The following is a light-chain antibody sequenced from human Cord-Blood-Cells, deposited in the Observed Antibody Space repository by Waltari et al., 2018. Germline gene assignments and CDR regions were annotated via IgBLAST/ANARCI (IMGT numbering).Light chain of an antibody. V-gene: IGKV3-15*01. Sequence: EIVMTQSPATSPVSPGERAPLSCRASQSVSSNLAWYQQKPGQGPRLLIYGAATRATGIPARFSGSGSGTEFTLTISSLQSEDFAGYYCQQYNNWPPWTFGQGTKVEIK. CDR3: QQYNNWPPWT. CDR2: GAA. J-gene: IGKJ1*01. CDR1: QSVSSN.